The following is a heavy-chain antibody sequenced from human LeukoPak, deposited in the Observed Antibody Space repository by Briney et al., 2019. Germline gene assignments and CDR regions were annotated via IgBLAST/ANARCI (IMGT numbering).Heavy chain of an antibody. Sequence: SETLSLTCTVSGGSISSYYWSWIRQPPGKGLEWIGYIYYSGSTNYNPSLKSRVTISVDTSKNQFSLKLSSVTAADTAVYYCARGAPYDYVWGSYRSYYFDYWGQGTLVTVSS. D-gene: IGHD3-16*02. V-gene: IGHV4-59*01. J-gene: IGHJ4*02. CDR2: IYYSGST. CDR1: GGSISSYY. CDR3: ARGAPYDYVWGSYRSYYFDY.